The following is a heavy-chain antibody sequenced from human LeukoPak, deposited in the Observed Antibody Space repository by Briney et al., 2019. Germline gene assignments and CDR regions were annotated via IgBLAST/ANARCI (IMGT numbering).Heavy chain of an antibody. D-gene: IGHD1-26*01. Sequence: HPGTSLRLSCAASGFTFSDYNMNWVRQAPGKGLQWVSYISSGGTSIYYADSVKGRFTISRDNAKNSLYLQMSSLRDEDTAVYYCARGPLGWSDYWGQGTLVTVSS. CDR2: ISSGGTSI. V-gene: IGHV3-48*02. CDR1: GFTFSDYN. J-gene: IGHJ4*02. CDR3: ARGPLGWSDY.